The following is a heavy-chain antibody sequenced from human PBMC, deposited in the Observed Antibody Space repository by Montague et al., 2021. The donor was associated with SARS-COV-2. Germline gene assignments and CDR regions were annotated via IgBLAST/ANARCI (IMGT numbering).Heavy chain of an antibody. J-gene: IGHJ4*02. CDR3: VKTAPEGYDILTGYFLRNYFDY. Sequence: SLRLSCAASGFTFSSYAMSWVRQAPGKGLEWVSAISGSGGSTYYADSVKGRFTISRDNSKNTLYLQMNSLRAEDTAVYYCVKTAPEGYDILTGYFLRNYFDYWGQGTLVTVSS. V-gene: IGHV3-23*01. CDR1: GFTFSSYA. D-gene: IGHD3-9*01. CDR2: ISGSGGST.